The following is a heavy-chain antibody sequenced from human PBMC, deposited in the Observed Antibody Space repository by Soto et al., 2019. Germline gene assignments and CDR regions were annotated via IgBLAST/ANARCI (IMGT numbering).Heavy chain of an antibody. CDR3: AKTTTKVGTAMALGGGDFDY. D-gene: IGHD5-18*01. CDR1: GYTFTGYY. J-gene: IGHJ4*02. V-gene: IGHV1-2*04. CDR2: INPNSGGT. Sequence: QVQLVQSGAEVKKPGASVKVSCKASGYTFTGYYMHWVRQAPGQGLAWMGWINPNSGGTNFAQKLQGWVTTTRDTSFSTVYLELRRPIFDDTAVYYCAKTTTKVGTAMALGGGDFDYWGQGTLVTVSS.